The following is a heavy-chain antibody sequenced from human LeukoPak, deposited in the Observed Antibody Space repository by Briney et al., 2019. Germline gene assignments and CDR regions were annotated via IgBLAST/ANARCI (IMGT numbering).Heavy chain of an antibody. CDR1: GFTFSSYA. CDR3: AKATYYDSSGYYYPPDY. V-gene: IGHV3-23*01. J-gene: IGHJ4*02. Sequence: GGSLRLSCAASGFTFSSYAMSWVRQAPGRGLEWVSAISGSGGSTYYADSVKGRITISRDNSKNTLYLQMNSLRAEDTAVYYCAKATYYDSSGYYYPPDYWGQGTLVTVSS. D-gene: IGHD3-22*01. CDR2: ISGSGGST.